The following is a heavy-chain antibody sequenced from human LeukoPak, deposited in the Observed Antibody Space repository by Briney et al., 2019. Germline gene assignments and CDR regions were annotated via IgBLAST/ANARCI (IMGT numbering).Heavy chain of an antibody. Sequence: RSLRLSCAASGFTFSSYAMHWVRQAPGKGLEWVAVISYDGSNKYYADSVKGRFTISRDNSKNTLYLQMNSLRAEDTAVYYCALVKEPAALYAFDIWGQGTMVTVSS. CDR3: ALVKEPAALYAFDI. J-gene: IGHJ3*02. V-gene: IGHV3-30*04. D-gene: IGHD2-2*01. CDR2: ISYDGSNK. CDR1: GFTFSSYA.